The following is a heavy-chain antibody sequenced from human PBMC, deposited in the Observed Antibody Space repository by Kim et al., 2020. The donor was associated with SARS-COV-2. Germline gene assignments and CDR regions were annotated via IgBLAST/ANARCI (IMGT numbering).Heavy chain of an antibody. D-gene: IGHD5-12*01. CDR3: AKDIVACPRHAFDI. Sequence: GGSLRLSCAASGFTFDDYAMHWVRQAPGKGLEWVSGISWNGGSIGYADSVKGRFTISRDNAKNSLYLQMNSLRAEDTALYYCAKDIVACPRHAFDIWGQGTMVTVSS. CDR1: GFTFDDYA. J-gene: IGHJ3*02. CDR2: ISWNGGSI. V-gene: IGHV3-9*01.